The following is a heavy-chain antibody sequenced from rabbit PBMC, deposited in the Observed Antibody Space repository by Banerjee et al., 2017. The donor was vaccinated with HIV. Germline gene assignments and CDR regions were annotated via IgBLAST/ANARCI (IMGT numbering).Heavy chain of an antibody. J-gene: IGHJ4*01. Sequence: QEQLVESGGGLVQPEGSLTLTCTASGFSFSSSYYMCWVRQAPGKGLEWIGCIYTGDGSTYYASWAKGRFTISKTSSTTVTLQMTSLTAADTATYFCARNYYRAAYGGYAYALNLWGQGTLVTVS. CDR1: GFSFSSSYY. V-gene: IGHV1S45*01. CDR3: ARNYYRAAYGGYAYALNL. CDR2: IYTGDGST. D-gene: IGHD6-1*01.